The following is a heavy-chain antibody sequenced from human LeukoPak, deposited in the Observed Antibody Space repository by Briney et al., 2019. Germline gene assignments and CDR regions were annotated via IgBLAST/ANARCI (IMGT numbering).Heavy chain of an antibody. V-gene: IGHV4-34*01. CDR2: INHSGST. CDR1: GGSFSGYY. CDR3: ARGRHSYSRRPGYYFDY. D-gene: IGHD6-13*01. J-gene: IGHJ4*02. Sequence: SETLSPTCAVYGGSFSGYYWSSIRQPPGKGLEWIGEINHSGSTNYNPSLKSRVTISVDTSKNQFSLKLSSVTAAGTAVYYCARGRHSYSRRPGYYFDYWGQGTLVTVSS.